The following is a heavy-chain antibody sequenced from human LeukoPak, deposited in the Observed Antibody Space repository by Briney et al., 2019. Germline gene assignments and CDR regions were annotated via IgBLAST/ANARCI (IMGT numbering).Heavy chain of an antibody. CDR3: TRNEI. V-gene: IGHV3-7*01. J-gene: IGHJ4*02. Sequence: GGSLRLSCAASGFTLSNYWMGWVRQVPRKGREWVASINRDGGEKHYVDSVEGRFTISRDNAKNSLYLQMNSLKAEDTAVYFCTRNEIWGQGTLVTVSS. CDR1: GFTLSNYW. CDR2: INRDGGEK.